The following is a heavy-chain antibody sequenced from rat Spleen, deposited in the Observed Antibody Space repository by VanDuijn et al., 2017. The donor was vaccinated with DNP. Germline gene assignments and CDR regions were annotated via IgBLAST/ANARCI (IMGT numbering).Heavy chain of an antibody. J-gene: IGHJ2*01. Sequence: EVQVLESGGGLVQPGNSRKLSCATSGFTFSTAWMYWYRQFPEKRLEWIARIKPNSHNYAIDFTDSVKGRFIISRDDSKRNTYLQMNNLKEEDTAIYYCAYYYSGAHYWGQGVLVTVSS. V-gene: IGHV6-6*01. CDR3: AYYYSGAHY. D-gene: IGHD1-1*01. CDR2: IKPNSHNYAI. CDR1: GFTFSTAW.